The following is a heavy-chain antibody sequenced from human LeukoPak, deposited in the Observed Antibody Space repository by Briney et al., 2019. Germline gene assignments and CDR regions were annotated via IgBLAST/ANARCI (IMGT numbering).Heavy chain of an antibody. V-gene: IGHV3-20*04. CDR1: GFTFDNYG. CDR2: INWNGGST. J-gene: IGHJ4*02. D-gene: IGHD2-2*02. Sequence: GGSLRLSCAASGFTFDNYGMSWVHQAPGKGLEWVSGINWNGGSTGYADSVKGRFTISRDNAKNSLYLQMNSLRAEDTALYYCARDGGYCSSTSCYTDGYFDYWGQGTLVTVSS. CDR3: ARDGGYCSSTSCYTDGYFDY.